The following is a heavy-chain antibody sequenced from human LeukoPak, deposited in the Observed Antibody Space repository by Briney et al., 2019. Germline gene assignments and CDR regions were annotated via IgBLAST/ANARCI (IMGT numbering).Heavy chain of an antibody. Sequence: ASVKVSCKASGGTFSSYAISWVRQAPGQGLEWMGRIIPIFGTANYAQKFQGRVTITTDESTSTAYMELSRLRSDDTAVYYCARAHMTTVTLGDYWGQGTLVTVSS. V-gene: IGHV1-69*05. D-gene: IGHD4-11*01. CDR2: IIPIFGTA. J-gene: IGHJ4*02. CDR1: GGTFSSYA. CDR3: ARAHMTTVTLGDY.